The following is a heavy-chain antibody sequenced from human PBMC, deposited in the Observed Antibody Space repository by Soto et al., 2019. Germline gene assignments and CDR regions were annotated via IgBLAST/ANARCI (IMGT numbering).Heavy chain of an antibody. J-gene: IGHJ6*03. Sequence: SETLSLTCTVSGGSISSYYWSWIRQPPGKGLEWIGYIYYSGSTNYNPSLKSRVTISVDTSKNQFSLKLSSVTAADTAVYYCARGEYNWNYGHYYYMDVWGKGTTVTVSS. V-gene: IGHV4-59*12. D-gene: IGHD1-7*01. CDR2: IYYSGST. CDR3: ARGEYNWNYGHYYYMDV. CDR1: GGSISSYY.